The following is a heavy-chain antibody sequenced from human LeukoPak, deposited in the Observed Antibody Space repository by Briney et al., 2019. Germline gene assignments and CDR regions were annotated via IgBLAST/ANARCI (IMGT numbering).Heavy chain of an antibody. CDR2: IYYSGST. J-gene: IGHJ4*02. CDR3: AREAGYYDSSGYYYFDY. CDR1: GGSISSYY. V-gene: IGHV4-59*01. D-gene: IGHD3-22*01. Sequence: SETLSLTSTVSGGSISSYYWSWIRQPPRKRLEWIVYIYYSGSTNYNPSLKSRVTISVDTSKNQFSLKLSSVTAADTAVYYCAREAGYYDSSGYYYFDYWGQGTLVTVSS.